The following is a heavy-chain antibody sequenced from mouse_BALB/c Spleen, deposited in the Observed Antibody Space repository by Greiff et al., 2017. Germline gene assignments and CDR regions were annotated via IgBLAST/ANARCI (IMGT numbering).Heavy chain of an antibody. Sequence: QVQLQQSGPELVKPGASVRISCKASGYTFTSYYIHWVKQRPGQGLEWIGWIYPGNVNTKYNEKFKGKATLTADKSSSTAYMQLSSLTSEDSAVYFCARSDYGSRGYFDVWGAGTTVTVSS. V-gene: IGHV1S56*01. CDR2: IYPGNVNT. CDR1: GYTFTSYY. D-gene: IGHD1-1*01. CDR3: ARSDYGSRGYFDV. J-gene: IGHJ1*01.